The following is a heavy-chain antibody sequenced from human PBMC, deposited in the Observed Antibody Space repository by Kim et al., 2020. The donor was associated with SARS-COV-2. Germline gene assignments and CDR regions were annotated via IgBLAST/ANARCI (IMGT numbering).Heavy chain of an antibody. J-gene: IGHJ2*01. Sequence: GGSLRLSCAASGFTFDENDMHWVRQVPGKGLEWVSVINWNSGRIGSADSVKGRFTISRDNANDSLHLKMNSLSPEDTAIYYCVKGNFGDYSWYFDLWGRGTVVTVSS. CDR2: INWNSGRI. CDR1: GFTFDEND. D-gene: IGHD4-17*01. V-gene: IGHV3-9*01. CDR3: VKGNFGDYSWYFDL.